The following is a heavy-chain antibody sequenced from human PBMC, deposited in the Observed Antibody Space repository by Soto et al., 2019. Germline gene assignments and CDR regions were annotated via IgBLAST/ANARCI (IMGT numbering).Heavy chain of an antibody. Sequence: SETLSLTCAVYGGSFSGYYWSWIRQPPGKGLEWIGEINHSGSTNYNPSLKSRVTTSVDTSKNQFSLKLSSVTAADTAVYYCARGFIHGMDVWGQGTTVTVSS. CDR3: ARGFIHGMDV. D-gene: IGHD3-16*01. CDR1: GGSFSGYY. V-gene: IGHV4-34*01. J-gene: IGHJ6*02. CDR2: INHSGST.